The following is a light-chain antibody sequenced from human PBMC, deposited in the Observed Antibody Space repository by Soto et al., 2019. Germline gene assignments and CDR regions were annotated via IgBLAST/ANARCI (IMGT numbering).Light chain of an antibody. Sequence: FVLTQPASVSGSPGQSISISCPGTSSDVGAYNFVSWYQQHPDKAPKLVIFDVNNRPSGVSNRFSGSKSGNTASLTISGLRAEDEADYYCTSYTSISTYVFGTGTKVTVL. J-gene: IGLJ1*01. CDR3: TSYTSISTYV. CDR2: DVN. CDR1: SSDVGAYNF. V-gene: IGLV2-14*01.